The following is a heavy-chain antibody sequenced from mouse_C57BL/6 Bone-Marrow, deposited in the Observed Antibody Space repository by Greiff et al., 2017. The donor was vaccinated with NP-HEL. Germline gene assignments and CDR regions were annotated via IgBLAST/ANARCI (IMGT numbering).Heavy chain of an antibody. V-gene: IGHV3-6*01. J-gene: IGHJ4*01. CDR2: ISYDGSN. Sequence: EVKLQESGPGLVKPSQSLSLTCSVTGYSITSGYYWNWIRQFPGNKLEWMGYISYDGSNNYNPSLKNRISITRDTSKNQFFLKLNSVTTEDTATYYCARAYYYGSSYCAMDYWGQGTSVTVSS. CDR3: ARAYYYGSSYCAMDY. D-gene: IGHD1-1*01. CDR1: GYSITSGYY.